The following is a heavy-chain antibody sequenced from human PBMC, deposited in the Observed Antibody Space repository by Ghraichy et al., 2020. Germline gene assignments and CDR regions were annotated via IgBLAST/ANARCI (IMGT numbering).Heavy chain of an antibody. CDR3: ARHLPQPALSGQWPRNDAFDI. V-gene: IGHV4-39*01. J-gene: IGHJ3*02. D-gene: IGHD6-19*01. CDR1: GGSISSSSYY. CDR2: IYYSGST. Sequence: SETLSLTCTVSGGSISSSSYYWGWIRQPPGKGLEWIGSIYYSGSTYYNPSLKSRVTISVDTSKNQFSLKLSSVTAADTAVYYCARHLPQPALSGQWPRNDAFDIWGQGTMVTVSS.